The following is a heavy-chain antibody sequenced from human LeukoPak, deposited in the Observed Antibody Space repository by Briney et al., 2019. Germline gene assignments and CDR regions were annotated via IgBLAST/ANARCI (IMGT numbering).Heavy chain of an antibody. CDR3: ARPDYYDSSGALAFDI. D-gene: IGHD3-22*01. CDR1: GGSISSYY. J-gene: IGHJ3*02. Sequence: SETLSLTCTVSGGSISSYYWSWIRQPPGKGLEWIGYIYYSESTNYNPSLKSRVTMSVDTSKNQFSLKLSSVTAADTAVYYCARPDYYDSSGALAFDIWGQGTMVTVSS. CDR2: IYYSEST. V-gene: IGHV4-59*12.